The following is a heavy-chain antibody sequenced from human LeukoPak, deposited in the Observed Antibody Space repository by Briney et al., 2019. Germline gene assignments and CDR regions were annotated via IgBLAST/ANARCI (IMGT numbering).Heavy chain of an antibody. V-gene: IGHV3-23*01. Sequence: SGGSLRLSCAASGFTSRRSAVSWVRQAPGKGLEWISTINGVGGATNYADSVTGRFTISSDTSQILLFLQMNSLRTEDTAVYYCARANPTPRGVNFDFWGPGTLVTVSS. CDR3: ARANPTPRGVNFDF. CDR2: INGVGGAT. D-gene: IGHD3-10*01. J-gene: IGHJ4*02. CDR1: GFTSRRSA.